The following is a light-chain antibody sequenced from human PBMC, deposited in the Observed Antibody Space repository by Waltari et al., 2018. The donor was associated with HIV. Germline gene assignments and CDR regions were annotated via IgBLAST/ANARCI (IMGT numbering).Light chain of an antibody. J-gene: IGLJ2*01. V-gene: IGLV7-43*01. Sequence: QAVVTHEPSVTVSPGGTVTLNCTSATGPVLIVHYANWFQQRPGQKPRPLFYSSTRRHSWTPESLSAALVDDRAVLVLSSIWPEDEAVYYCMLFFRSSYLFGGGTKVTGL. CDR2: SST. CDR3: MLFFRSSYL. CDR1: TGPVLIVHY.